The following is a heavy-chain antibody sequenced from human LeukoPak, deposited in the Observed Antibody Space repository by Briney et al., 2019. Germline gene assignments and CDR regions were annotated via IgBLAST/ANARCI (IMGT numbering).Heavy chain of an antibody. V-gene: IGHV3-11*04. Sequence: GGSLRLSCAASGLTLSNYYMTWIRQAPGKGLEWVSCITSDDNTIHYADSVKGRFTISRDNAKNSLYLQMNSLRAEDTAIYYCTRVGYIDEGIDYWGQGTLVTVSS. D-gene: IGHD5-24*01. CDR3: TRVGYIDEGIDY. J-gene: IGHJ4*02. CDR1: GLTLSNYY. CDR2: ITSDDNTI.